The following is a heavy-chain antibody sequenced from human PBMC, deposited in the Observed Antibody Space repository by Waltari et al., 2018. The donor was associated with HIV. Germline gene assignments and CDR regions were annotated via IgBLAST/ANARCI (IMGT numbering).Heavy chain of an antibody. CDR2: MKPTSGNK. D-gene: IGHD3-10*01. J-gene: IGHJ4*02. V-gene: IGHV1-8*01. Sequence: QVQLVQSGAEVKKPGASVKVSCKASGYTFTSYDINWVRQATGQGLEWMGWMKPTSGNKGEPQKFQGRVTMTRNTSISTAYMELSSLRSEDTAVYYCARGRVQVRGAMYYFDYWGQGTLVTVSS. CDR3: ARGRVQVRGAMYYFDY. CDR1: GYTFTSYD.